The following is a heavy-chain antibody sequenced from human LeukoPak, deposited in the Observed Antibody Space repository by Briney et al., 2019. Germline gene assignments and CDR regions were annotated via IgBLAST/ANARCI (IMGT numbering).Heavy chain of an antibody. V-gene: IGHV4-34*01. CDR3: ARGEMELRPLGY. CDR1: GGSFSGYY. D-gene: IGHD1-26*01. J-gene: IGHJ4*02. CDR2: INHSGST. Sequence: PSETLSLTCAAYGGSFSGYYWSWIRQPPGKGLEWIGEINHSGSTNYNPSLKSRVTISVDTSKNQFSLKLSSVTAADTAVYYCARGEMELRPLGYWGQGTLVTVSS.